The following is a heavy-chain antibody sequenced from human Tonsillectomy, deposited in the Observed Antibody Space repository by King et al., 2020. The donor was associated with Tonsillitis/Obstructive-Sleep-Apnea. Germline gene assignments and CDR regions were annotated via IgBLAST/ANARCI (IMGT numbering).Heavy chain of an antibody. Sequence: VQLVQSEAEVKKPAASVKVSCETSGYTFTGYYVHWVRQAPGQGLEWMGRINPNSGGTNYAQKFQGRVTMTRDTSISTAYMELSRLRSDDTAVYYCARELRESTVTDYWGQGTLVTVSS. CDR2: INPNSGGT. CDR1: GYTFTGYY. V-gene: IGHV1-2*06. D-gene: IGHD4-17*01. CDR3: ARELRESTVTDY. J-gene: IGHJ4*02.